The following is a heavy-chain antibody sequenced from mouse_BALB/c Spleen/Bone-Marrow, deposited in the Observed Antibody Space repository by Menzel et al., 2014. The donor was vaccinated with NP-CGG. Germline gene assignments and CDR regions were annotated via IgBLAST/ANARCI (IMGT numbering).Heavy chain of an antibody. CDR1: GFAFSSYD. CDR2: ISSGGSYT. D-gene: IGHD1-1*02. Sequence: EVQGVESGGGLVKPGGSLKLSCAASGFAFSSYDMSWVRQTPEKRLEWVATISSGGSYTYYPDSVKGRFTISRDNARNTLYLQMSSLRSEDTALYYCARLGNWYFDVWGAGPRSPSPQ. CDR3: ARLGNWYFDV. J-gene: IGHJ1*01. V-gene: IGHV5-9*02.